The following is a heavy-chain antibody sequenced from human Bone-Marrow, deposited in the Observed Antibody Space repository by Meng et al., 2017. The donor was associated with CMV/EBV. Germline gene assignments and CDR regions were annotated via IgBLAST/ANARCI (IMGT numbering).Heavy chain of an antibody. V-gene: IGHV4-59*01. D-gene: IGHD2-15*01. Sequence: QVQLPGAGPGLVKPSETLSLTCTVSGGSISSYYWSWIRQPPGKGLEWIGYIYYSGSTNYNPSLKSRVTISVDTSKNQFSLKLSSVTAADTAVYYCASTPPHFDYWGQGTLVTVSS. CDR1: GGSISSYY. CDR3: ASTPPHFDY. J-gene: IGHJ4*02. CDR2: IYYSGST.